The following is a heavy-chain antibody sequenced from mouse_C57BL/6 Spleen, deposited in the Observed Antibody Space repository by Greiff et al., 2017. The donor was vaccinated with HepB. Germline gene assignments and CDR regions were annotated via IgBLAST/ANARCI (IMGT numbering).Heavy chain of an antibody. CDR1: GYTFTSYW. CDR3: ARRRTPYDGSCDY. J-gene: IGHJ2*01. CDR2: IDPSDSYT. Sequence: QVQLQQPGAELVMPGASVKLSCKASGYTFTSYWMHWVKQRPGQGLEWIGEIDPSDSYTNYNQKFKGKSTLTVDKSSSTAYMQLSSLTSEDSAVYYCARRRTPYDGSCDYWGQGTTLTVSS. V-gene: IGHV1-69*01. D-gene: IGHD2-3*01.